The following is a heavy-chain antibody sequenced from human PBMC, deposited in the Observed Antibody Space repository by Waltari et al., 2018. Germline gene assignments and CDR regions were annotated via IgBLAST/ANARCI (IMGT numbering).Heavy chain of an antibody. CDR2: KSGGSGIT. CDR1: GLSVSSYA. J-gene: IGHJ2*01. CDR3: AKGLGDRYFDL. D-gene: IGHD3-10*01. V-gene: IGHV3-23*01. Sequence: EMLLLESGGGLARPRGSLRLSCAASGLSVSSYAMSWVRQAPGKGLEWVSSKSGGSGITSYAASVKGRFTIARDNSKNTLYLQMNSLRDEDAALYYCAKGLGDRYFDLWGRGTLVTVSS.